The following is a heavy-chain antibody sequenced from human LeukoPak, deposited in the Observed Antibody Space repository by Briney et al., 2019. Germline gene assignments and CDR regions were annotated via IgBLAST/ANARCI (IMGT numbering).Heavy chain of an antibody. J-gene: IGHJ6*02. Sequence: GGSLRLSCAASGFTFSSYSMNWVRQAPGKGLEWVSYISSSNSTIYYADSVKSRFTISRDNAKNSLYLQMNSLRAEDTAVYYCARDYPAYYYDSSGYYGMDVWGQGTTVTVSS. CDR3: ARDYPAYYYDSSGYYGMDV. V-gene: IGHV3-48*04. CDR2: ISSSNSTI. D-gene: IGHD3-22*01. CDR1: GFTFSSYS.